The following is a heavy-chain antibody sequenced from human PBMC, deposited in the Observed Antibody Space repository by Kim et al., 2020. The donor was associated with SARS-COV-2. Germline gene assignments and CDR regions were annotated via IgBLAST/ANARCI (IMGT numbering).Heavy chain of an antibody. CDR3: AKIRGYCSGGVCPYYFDY. V-gene: IGHV3-23*01. Sequence: GGSLRLSCAASGFTFSTYAMSWVRQAPGKGLEWVSAISSSGGSTYYADSVKGRFTTSRDKSKNTLSLQMNSLRAEDTAVYYCAKIRGYCSGGVCPYYFDYWGQGTLVTVSS. CDR1: GFTFSTYA. CDR2: ISSSGGST. D-gene: IGHD2-8*02. J-gene: IGHJ4*02.